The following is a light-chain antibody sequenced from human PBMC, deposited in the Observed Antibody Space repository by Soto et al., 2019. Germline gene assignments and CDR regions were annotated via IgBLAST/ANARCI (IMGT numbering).Light chain of an antibody. CDR2: DNN. J-gene: IGLJ3*02. Sequence: QSALTQPPSAPGTPAQGIAISCSGRTPNIGSNIVAWYQHLPGTAPKLLIYDNNQRPSGVPDRFFGSKSGTSASLAISGLQPDDESHYYCAAWDDSLNGLVFGGGTKVTVL. V-gene: IGLV1-44*01. CDR3: AAWDDSLNGLV. CDR1: TPNIGSNI.